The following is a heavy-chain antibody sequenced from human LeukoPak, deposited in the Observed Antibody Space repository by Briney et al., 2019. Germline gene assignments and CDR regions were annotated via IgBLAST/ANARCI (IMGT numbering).Heavy chain of an antibody. CDR3: ARDSSRAVVVAASGSWFDP. CDR1: GYTFTGYY. J-gene: IGHJ5*02. CDR2: INPNSGGT. Sequence: GASVKVSCKASGYTFTGYYMHWVRQAPGQGLEWMGWINPNSGGTNYAQKFQGRVTMTRDTSISTAYMELSRLRSDDTAVYYCARDSSRAVVVAASGSWFDPWGQGTLVTVSS. D-gene: IGHD2-15*01. V-gene: IGHV1-2*02.